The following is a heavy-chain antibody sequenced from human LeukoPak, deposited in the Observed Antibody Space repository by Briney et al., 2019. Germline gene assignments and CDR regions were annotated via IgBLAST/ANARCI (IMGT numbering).Heavy chain of an antibody. CDR3: ARNGTVTVSGTKFNYFDY. CDR1: GGSISSSSYY. CDR2: IYYGGST. V-gene: IGHV4-39*01. D-gene: IGHD4-17*01. Sequence: PSETLSLTCTVSGGSISSSSYYWGWIRQPPGKGLEWIGSIYYGGSTHYNPSLKSRLTIFVDTSKNQFSLKVNSVTAADTAVYYCARNGTVTVSGTKFNYFDYWGQGTLVTVSS. J-gene: IGHJ4*02.